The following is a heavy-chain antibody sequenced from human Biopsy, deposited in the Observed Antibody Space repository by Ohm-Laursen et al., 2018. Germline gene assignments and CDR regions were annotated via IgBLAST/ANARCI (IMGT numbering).Heavy chain of an antibody. D-gene: IGHD6-19*01. CDR3: GRVWLWRGYGMDV. CDR2: IYYTGST. CDR1: RDSISNYY. Sequence: SDTLSLTCTVSRDSISNYYWTWTRQSPGKGLEWIGYIYYTGSTNYNPSVKSRVTISVDTSKNKFPLQLDSMTAAETAVYYCGRVWLWRGYGMDVWGQGTTVTVSS. V-gene: IGHV4-59*07. J-gene: IGHJ6*02.